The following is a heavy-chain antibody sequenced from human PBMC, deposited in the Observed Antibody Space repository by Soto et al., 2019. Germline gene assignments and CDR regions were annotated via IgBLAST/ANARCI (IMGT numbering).Heavy chain of an antibody. CDR2: VSSDGYNK. J-gene: IGHJ4*02. CDR1: GFTFSSYG. CDR3: VRDYSGSGAVDY. Sequence: QVQLVESGGGVVQPGRSLRLSCAASGFTFSSYGMHWFRQTPGKGLEWVAVVSSDGYNKFYVHSVKGRFTISRDNSKNTLYVQMNSLRAEDTALYFCVRDYSGSGAVDYWGQGTLVTVSS. D-gene: IGHD3-10*01. V-gene: IGHV3-30-3*01.